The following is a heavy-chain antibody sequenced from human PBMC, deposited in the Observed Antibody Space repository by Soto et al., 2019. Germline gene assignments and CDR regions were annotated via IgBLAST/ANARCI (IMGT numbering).Heavy chain of an antibody. D-gene: IGHD4-17*01. Sequence: QVQLQESGPGLVKPSQTLSLTCTVSGGSISSGGYYWSWIRQHPGKGLEWIGYIYYSGSTYYNPSLKSRVTRSVDTSKNQCSLKLSSVTAADTAVYYCARGYGGNSEAGYYYYGMDVWGQGTTVTVSS. CDR2: IYYSGST. J-gene: IGHJ6*02. V-gene: IGHV4-31*03. CDR3: ARGYGGNSEAGYYYYGMDV. CDR1: GGSISSGGYY.